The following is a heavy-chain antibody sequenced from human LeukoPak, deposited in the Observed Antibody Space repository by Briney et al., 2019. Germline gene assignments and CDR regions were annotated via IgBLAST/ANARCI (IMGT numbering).Heavy chain of an antibody. D-gene: IGHD4-23*01. Sequence: SETLSLTCTVSGGSIRSDTYYWGWIRQPPGKGLEWIGSIYYSGNTYYNPSLKSRVTISVDRSKNQFSLELSSVTAADTAVYYCARLYYGGNFNRGYWYFDLWGRGTLVTVSS. V-gene: IGHV4-39*01. J-gene: IGHJ2*01. CDR1: GGSIRSDTYY. CDR3: ARLYYGGNFNRGYWYFDL. CDR2: IYYSGNT.